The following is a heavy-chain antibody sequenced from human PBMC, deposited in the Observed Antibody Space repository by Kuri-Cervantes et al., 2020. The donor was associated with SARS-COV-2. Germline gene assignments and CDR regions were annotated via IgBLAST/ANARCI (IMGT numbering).Heavy chain of an antibody. J-gene: IGHJ6*02. V-gene: IGHV1-69*06. CDR1: GGTFSSYA. CDR3: ARDRTEYSSGWFMTYYFYGMDV. CDR2: IIPIFGTA. D-gene: IGHD6-19*01. Sequence: SVKVSCKASGGTFSSYAISWVRQAPGQGLEWMGGIIPIFGTANYAQKFQGRVTITADKSTSTAYMELSSLRSEDTAVYYCARDRTEYSSGWFMTYYFYGMDVWGQGTTVTVSS.